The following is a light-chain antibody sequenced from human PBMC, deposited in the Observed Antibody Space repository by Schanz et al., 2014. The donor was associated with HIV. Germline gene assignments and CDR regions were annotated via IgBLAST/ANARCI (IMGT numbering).Light chain of an antibody. CDR1: HSISSW. CDR3: HQYSDYVFT. J-gene: IGKJ3*01. Sequence: DIQMTQSPSTLSASVGDRVTITCRASHSISSWLAWYQQKPGKAPKLLIYQASSLETGVPSRFSGSGFGTQFHFSSSSLQPHAFAPYYCHQYSDYVFTFGPGTKVEIK. V-gene: IGKV1-5*03. CDR2: QAS.